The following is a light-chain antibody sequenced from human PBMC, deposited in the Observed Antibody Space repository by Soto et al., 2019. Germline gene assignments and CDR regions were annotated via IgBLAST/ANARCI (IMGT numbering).Light chain of an antibody. CDR1: QSVSSSY. Sequence: EIVLTQSPGTLSLSPGERATLSCRASQSVSSSYLAWYQQKPGQAPRLLIYGASSRATGIPVRFSGSGSGTVFSLTISRLEPEDFEVYYCQQYGSSSSLTFGGVTKGEIK. CDR2: GAS. J-gene: IGKJ4*01. CDR3: QQYGSSSSLT. V-gene: IGKV3-20*01.